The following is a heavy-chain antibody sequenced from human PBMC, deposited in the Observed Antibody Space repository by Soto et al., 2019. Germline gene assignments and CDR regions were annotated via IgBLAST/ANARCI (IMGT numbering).Heavy chain of an antibody. Sequence: GGSLRLSCAASGFTFSTYSMNWVRQAPGKGLEWVSYISSSSSTIYYADSMKGRFTISRDNAKNSLFLQMNSLRDEDTAVYYCARDSAVGSSSGPATKFDYWGQGTLVTVSS. CDR2: ISSSSSTI. D-gene: IGHD6-6*01. V-gene: IGHV3-48*02. CDR3: ARDSAVGSSSGPATKFDY. CDR1: GFTFSTYS. J-gene: IGHJ4*02.